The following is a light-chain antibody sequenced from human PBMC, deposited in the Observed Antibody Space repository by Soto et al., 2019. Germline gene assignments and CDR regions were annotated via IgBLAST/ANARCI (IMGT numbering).Light chain of an antibody. CDR1: QSVGVW. Sequence: DTQMIQSPSTLSASVGDRGTITCRASQSVGVWLAWYQQKPGRAPNLLIYEASNLETGVPSRFSGSGSGTEFTLTISSLQPDDFATYYCNQYNTSFGGGTKVEIK. CDR2: EAS. V-gene: IGKV1-5*03. J-gene: IGKJ4*01. CDR3: NQYNTS.